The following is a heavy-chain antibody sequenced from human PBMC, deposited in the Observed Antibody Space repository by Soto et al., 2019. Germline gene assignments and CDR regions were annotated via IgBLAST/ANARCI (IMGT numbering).Heavy chain of an antibody. CDR3: PNEGRVEMATINYYYYGMDV. CDR2: ISGSGGST. CDR1: GFTFSSYA. J-gene: IGHJ6*02. D-gene: IGHD5-12*01. V-gene: IGHV3-23*01. Sequence: PGGSLRLSCAASGFTFSSYAMSWVRQAPGKGLEWVSAISGSGGSTYYADSVKGRFTISRDNSKNTLYLQMNSLRAEDTAVYYCPNEGRVEMATINYYYYGMDVWGQGTTVTVSS.